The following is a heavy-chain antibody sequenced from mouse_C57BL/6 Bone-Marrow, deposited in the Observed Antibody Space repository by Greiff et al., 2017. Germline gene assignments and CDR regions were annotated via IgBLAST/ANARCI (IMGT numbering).Heavy chain of an antibody. Sequence: EVKLVESGGGLVQPGGSMKLSCVASGFTFSNYWMNWVRQSPEKGLEWVAQIRLKSDNYATHYAESVKGRFTISRDDSKSSVYRQMNNLRAEDTGIYYCTGGSCYYAMDYWGQGTSVTVSS. CDR1: GFTFSNYW. D-gene: IGHD1-1*01. J-gene: IGHJ4*01. V-gene: IGHV6-3*01. CDR3: TGGSCYYAMDY. CDR2: IRLKSDNYAT.